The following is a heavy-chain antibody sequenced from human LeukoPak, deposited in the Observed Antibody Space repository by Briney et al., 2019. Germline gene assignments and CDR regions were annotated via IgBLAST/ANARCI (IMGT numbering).Heavy chain of an antibody. V-gene: IGHV1-2*02. J-gene: IGHJ4*02. CDR2: ISPNSGGT. Sequence: ASVKVSCKASGYTFTYYYVHWVRQAPGQGLEWMGCISPNSGGTHYAQNFQGRVTMTRDTSVSTAYMELSRLRSDDTAVYLCARLPYDEPDYWGQGTLVTVSS. CDR3: ARLPYDEPDY. D-gene: IGHD3-3*01. CDR1: GYTFTYYY.